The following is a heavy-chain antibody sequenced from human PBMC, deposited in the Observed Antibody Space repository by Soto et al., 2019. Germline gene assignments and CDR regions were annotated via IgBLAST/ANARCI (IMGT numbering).Heavy chain of an antibody. CDR2: ITSDTNTI. CDR3: ARSVEGHFDY. V-gene: IGHV3-48*02. D-gene: IGHD6-19*01. J-gene: IGHJ4*02. Sequence: EVQLVESGGGLVQPGGSLRLTCAASGFPFSIYSMNWVCQAPGKGLEWSSYITSDTNTIKYADSVKGRFTISRDNAKNLVYLQMNGLRDEDTAVYFCARSVEGHFDYWGQGTVVTVSS. CDR1: GFPFSIYS.